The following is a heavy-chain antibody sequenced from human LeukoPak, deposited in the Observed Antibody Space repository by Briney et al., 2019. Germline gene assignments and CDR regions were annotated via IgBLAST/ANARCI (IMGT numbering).Heavy chain of an antibody. V-gene: IGHV5-51*01. Sequence: GESLKISCKGSGYSFTSYWIGWVRQMPGKGLEWMGIIYPGDSDTRYSPSFQGQVTISAVKSISTAYLQWSSLKASDTAMYYCARHEAYYYGSGSSQQYYYYMDVWGKGTTVTVSS. CDR3: ARHEAYYYGSGSSQQYYYYMDV. CDR2: IYPGDSDT. D-gene: IGHD3-10*01. CDR1: GYSFTSYW. J-gene: IGHJ6*03.